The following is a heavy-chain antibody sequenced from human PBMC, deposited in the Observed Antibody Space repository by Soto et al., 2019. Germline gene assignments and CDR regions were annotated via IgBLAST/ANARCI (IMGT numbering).Heavy chain of an antibody. J-gene: IGHJ6*02. Sequence: PGESRKISCEASGYSFTTYWIGWVRQMPGKGLEWMGMIQPGDSETRYSPSFQGQVTISVDKSISTAYLQWSSLKASDTAIYYCARHGGPRDYGDSTMDVWGQGTTVTVSS. D-gene: IGHD4-17*01. CDR3: ARHGGPRDYGDSTMDV. CDR1: GYSFTTYW. V-gene: IGHV5-51*01. CDR2: IQPGDSET.